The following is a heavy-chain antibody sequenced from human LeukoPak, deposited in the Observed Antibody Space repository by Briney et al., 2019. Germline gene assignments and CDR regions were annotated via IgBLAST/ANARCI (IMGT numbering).Heavy chain of an antibody. Sequence: ASVKVSCKASGYTFTGYYMHWVRQAPGQGLEWMGWINPNSGGTNYAQKFQGRVTMTRDTSIGTAYMELSRLRSDDTAVYYCSSPRELVSDAFDISGQGTIVIVSS. J-gene: IGHJ3*02. CDR1: GYTFTGYY. V-gene: IGHV1-2*02. D-gene: IGHD1-26*01. CDR3: SSPRELVSDAFDI. CDR2: INPNSGGT.